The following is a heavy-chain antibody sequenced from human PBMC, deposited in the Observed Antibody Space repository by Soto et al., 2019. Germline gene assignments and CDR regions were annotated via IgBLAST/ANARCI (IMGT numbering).Heavy chain of an antibody. V-gene: IGHV1-18*04. CDR2: IGVYNGKT. CDR1: GYTFTKYG. D-gene: IGHD2-2*02. Sequence: QEQLVQSGGEVKKRGASVRVSCKASGYTFTKYGITWVRQAPGQGLEWMGWIGVYNGKTNYARKLQGRVIMTADTSASTAYMELRSLRSDDTAVYYCSRARYCTSPSCYNHYYYGMDIWGQGTTVSVSS. CDR3: SRARYCTSPSCYNHYYYGMDI. J-gene: IGHJ6*02.